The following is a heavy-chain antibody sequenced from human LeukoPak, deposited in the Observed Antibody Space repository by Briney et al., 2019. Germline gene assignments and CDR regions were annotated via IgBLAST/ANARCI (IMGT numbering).Heavy chain of an antibody. V-gene: IGHV3-7*01. CDR3: ARVRSGSHWRGKYYYYHYMDV. Sequence: GGSLRLSCAASGFTFSSYGMHWVRQAPGKGLEWVANIKQDGSEKYYVDSVKGRFTISRDNAKNSLYLQMNSLRAEDTAVYYCARVRSGSHWRGKYYYYHYMDVWGKGTTVTVSS. D-gene: IGHD1-26*01. J-gene: IGHJ6*03. CDR1: GFTFSSYG. CDR2: IKQDGSEK.